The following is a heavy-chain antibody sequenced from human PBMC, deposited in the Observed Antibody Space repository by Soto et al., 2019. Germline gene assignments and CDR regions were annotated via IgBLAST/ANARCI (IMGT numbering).Heavy chain of an antibody. CDR3: ARALTARGTYYDILTGYYNPYYFDY. J-gene: IGHJ4*02. CDR2: IYYSGST. V-gene: IGHV4-31*03. Sequence: PWETLSLTCTVSGGSISSGGYYWSWIRQHPGKGLEWIGYIYYSGSTYYNPSLKSRVTISVDTSKNQFSLKLSSVTAADTAVYYCARALTARGTYYDILTGYYNPYYFDYWGQGTLVTVST. D-gene: IGHD3-9*01. CDR1: GGSISSGGYY.